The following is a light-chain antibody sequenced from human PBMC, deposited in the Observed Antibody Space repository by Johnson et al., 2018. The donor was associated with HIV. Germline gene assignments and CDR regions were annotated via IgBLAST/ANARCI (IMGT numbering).Light chain of an antibody. CDR2: EDN. CDR1: VSNIESYF. Sequence: QSVLTQPPSVYAAPGQTVNISCSGNVSNIESYFVSWYQQLPGAAPTLLIYEDNKRPSGIPDRFSGSKSGATATLGITGLQTGDEADYYCGIWDASLSPLYVFGTGTTITVL. CDR3: GIWDASLSPLYV. V-gene: IGLV1-51*02. J-gene: IGLJ1*01.